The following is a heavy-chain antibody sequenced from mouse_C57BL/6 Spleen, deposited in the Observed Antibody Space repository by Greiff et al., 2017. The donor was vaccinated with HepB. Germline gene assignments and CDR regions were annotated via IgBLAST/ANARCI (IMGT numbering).Heavy chain of an antibody. CDR1: GFTFSSYA. CDR2: ISDGGSYT. V-gene: IGHV5-4*01. CDR3: ARAYGKAWFAY. J-gene: IGHJ3*01. Sequence: EVHLVESGGGLVKPGGSLKLSCAASGFTFSSYAMSWVRQTPEKRLEWVATISDGGSYTYYPDNVKGRFPISRDNAKNNLYLQMSHLKSEDTAMYYCARAYGKAWFAYWGQGTLVTVSA. D-gene: IGHD2-10*02.